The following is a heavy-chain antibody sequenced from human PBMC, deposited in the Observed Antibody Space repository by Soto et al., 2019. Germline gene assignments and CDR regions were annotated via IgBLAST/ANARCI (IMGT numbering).Heavy chain of an antibody. Sequence: QVQLVQSGAEVKKPGSPLKVSCKASGDSFSTYAINWVRQAPGQGLEWMGGIIPVFGRANYAQKCQGRVTITADESTSTAYMELNSLRSEDTALYYCARTLAFSSGWYVFGYWGQGTLVTVSS. D-gene: IGHD6-19*01. V-gene: IGHV1-69*01. CDR2: IIPVFGRA. J-gene: IGHJ4*02. CDR1: GDSFSTYA. CDR3: ARTLAFSSGWYVFGY.